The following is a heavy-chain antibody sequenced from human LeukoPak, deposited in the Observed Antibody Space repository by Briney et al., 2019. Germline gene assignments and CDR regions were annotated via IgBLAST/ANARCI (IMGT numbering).Heavy chain of an antibody. CDR2: ISYDGSNK. V-gene: IGHV3-30-3*01. CDR3: AREHLIAAAGDY. CDR1: GFTFSSYA. Sequence: GGSLRLSCAASGFTFSSYAMHWVRQAPGKGLEWVTIISYDGSNKYYADSVKGRFTISRDNSKNKLYLQMNSLRAEDTAVYYCAREHLIAAAGDYWGQGTLVTVSS. D-gene: IGHD6-13*01. J-gene: IGHJ4*02.